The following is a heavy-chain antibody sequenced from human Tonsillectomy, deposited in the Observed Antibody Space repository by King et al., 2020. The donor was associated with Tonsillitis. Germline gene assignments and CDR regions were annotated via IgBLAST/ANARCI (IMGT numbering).Heavy chain of an antibody. CDR2: ISGSGSNT. CDR1: GVTFSNYA. D-gene: IGHD6-19*01. Sequence: VQLVESGGGLIQPGGALRLSCAASGVTFSNYAMSWVRQAPGKGLEWGVTISGSGSNTYDADSVKGRFTTPRDNSKNTQYLQMNSLRAEDTAVYYCAKGGEAVAVWFDPWGQGTLVTVSS. CDR3: AKGGEAVAVWFDP. V-gene: IGHV3-23*04. J-gene: IGHJ5*02.